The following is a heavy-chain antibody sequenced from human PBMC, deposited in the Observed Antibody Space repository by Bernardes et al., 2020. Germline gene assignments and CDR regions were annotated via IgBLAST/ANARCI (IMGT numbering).Heavy chain of an antibody. D-gene: IGHD1-26*01. CDR2: INHSGST. J-gene: IGHJ6*02. CDR1: GGSFSGYY. CDR3: ARGSNSGSYRNYYYYYYGMDV. Sequence: TLSLTCAVYGGSFSGYYWSWIRQPPGKGLEWIGEINHSGSTNYNPSLKSRVTISVDTSKNQFSLKLSSVTAADTAVYYCARGSNSGSYRNYYYYYYGMDVWGQGTTVTVSS. V-gene: IGHV4-34*01.